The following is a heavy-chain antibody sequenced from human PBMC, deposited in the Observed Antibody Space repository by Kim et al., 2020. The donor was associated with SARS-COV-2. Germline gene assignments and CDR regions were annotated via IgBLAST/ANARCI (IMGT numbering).Heavy chain of an antibody. Sequence: SETLSLTCAVYGGSFSGYYWSWIRQPPGKGLEWIGEINHSGSTNYNPSLKSRVTISVDTSKNQFSLKLSSVTAADTAVYYCARGTTVTTRDYFDYWGQGTLVTVSS. J-gene: IGHJ4*02. CDR3: ARGTTVTTRDYFDY. CDR2: INHSGST. V-gene: IGHV4-34*01. D-gene: IGHD4-17*01. CDR1: GGSFSGYY.